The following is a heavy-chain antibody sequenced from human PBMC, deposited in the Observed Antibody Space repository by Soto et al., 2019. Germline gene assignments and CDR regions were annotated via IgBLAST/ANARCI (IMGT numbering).Heavy chain of an antibody. CDR3: ARNVDTAMVGGVGY. V-gene: IGHV1-18*01. Sequence: ASVKVSCKASGYTFTSYGISWVRQAPGQGLEWMGWISAYNGNTNYAQKLQGRVTMTTDTSTSTAYMELRSLRSDDTAVYYCARNVDTAMVGGVGYWGQGTLVTVSS. J-gene: IGHJ4*02. CDR1: GYTFTSYG. D-gene: IGHD5-18*01. CDR2: ISAYNGNT.